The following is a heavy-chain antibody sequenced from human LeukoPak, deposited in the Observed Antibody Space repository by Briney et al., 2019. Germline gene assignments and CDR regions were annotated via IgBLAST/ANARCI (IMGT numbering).Heavy chain of an antibody. J-gene: IGHJ4*02. Sequence: ESGPTLVKPTQTLTPTCTFSGFSLNTRGVGVGWIRQPPGKALEWIALVYWDDDKRYSPSLQGRLTPTHDTSKDQVVPTMTNVDPVDTATYYCTHTSSFAVGTFDYWGQGALVTVSS. CDR3: THTSSFAVGTFDY. V-gene: IGHV2-5*02. CDR2: VYWDDDK. CDR1: GFSLNTRGVG. D-gene: IGHD6-13*01.